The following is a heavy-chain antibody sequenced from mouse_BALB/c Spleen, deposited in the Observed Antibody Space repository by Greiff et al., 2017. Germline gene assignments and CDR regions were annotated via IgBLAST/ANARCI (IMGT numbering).Heavy chain of an antibody. D-gene: IGHD1-1*01. V-gene: IGHV5-12-2*01. CDR1: GFTFSSYT. J-gene: IGHJ2*01. CDR3: ARLRTGGFDY. Sequence: DVHLVESGGGLVQPGGSLKLSCAASGFTFSSYTLSWVRQTPEKRLEWVAYISNGGGSTYYPDTVKGRFTISRDNAKNTLYLQMSSLKSEDTAMYYCARLRTGGFDYWGQGTTLTVSS. CDR2: ISNGGGST.